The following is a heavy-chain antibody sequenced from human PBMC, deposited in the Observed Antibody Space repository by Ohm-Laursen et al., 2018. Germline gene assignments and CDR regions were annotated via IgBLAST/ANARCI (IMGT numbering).Heavy chain of an antibody. J-gene: IGHJ4*02. CDR2: IIPIFGTA. D-gene: IGHD5-18*01. CDR3: AKGSGSYGYGYFDY. V-gene: IGHV1-69*13. CDR1: GGTFSSYA. Sequence: ASVKVSCKASGGTFSSYAISWVRQAPGQGLEWMGGIIPIFGTANYAQKFQGRVTITADESTNTAYMELSNLRSEDTAVYYCAKGSGSYGYGYFDYWGQGTLVTVSS.